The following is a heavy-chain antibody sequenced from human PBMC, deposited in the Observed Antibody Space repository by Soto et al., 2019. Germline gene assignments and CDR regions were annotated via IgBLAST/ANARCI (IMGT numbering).Heavy chain of an antibody. J-gene: IGHJ6*02. V-gene: IGHV1-69*18. D-gene: IGHD1-1*01. CDR2: IIPIVGTV. Sequence: QVQLVQSGAEVKKPGSSVKVSCKASGGTFSSSAITWVRQAPGQGLEWMGMIIPIVGTVNYAQKLQGRVTITAYESTSTAYLELSSLTSDDTALYYWARCPTKQLRSVRYYYGIDVWGLGTTVTVSS. CDR1: GGTFSSSA. CDR3: ARCPTKQLRSVRYYYGIDV.